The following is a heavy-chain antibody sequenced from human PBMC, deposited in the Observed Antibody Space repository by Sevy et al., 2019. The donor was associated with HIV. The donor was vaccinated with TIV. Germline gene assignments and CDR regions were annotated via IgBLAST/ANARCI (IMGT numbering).Heavy chain of an antibody. V-gene: IGHV3-66*01. CDR1: GLSVSDNY. CDR2: IYSDGRT. J-gene: IGHJ6*02. Sequence: GGSLRLSCAASGLSVSDNYMNWVRQAPGKGLELVSVIYSDGRTYYPDSVKGRFSISSDNSKNTLYLHMKSLIPEDTAVYYCARDRYYDASGYYYYYYGMDVWGQGTTVTVSS. D-gene: IGHD3-22*01. CDR3: ARDRYYDASGYYYYYYGMDV.